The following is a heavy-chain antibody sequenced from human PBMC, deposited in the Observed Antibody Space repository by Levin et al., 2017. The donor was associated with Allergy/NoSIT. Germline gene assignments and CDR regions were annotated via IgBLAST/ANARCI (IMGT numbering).Heavy chain of an antibody. J-gene: IGHJ5*02. CDR3: AVRRESGGIYYPNWFDP. CDR1: GGSFSGYY. D-gene: IGHD1-26*01. CDR2: INHSGST. V-gene: IGHV4-34*01. Sequence: ASETLSLTCAVYGGSFSGYYWSWIRQPPGKGLEWIGEINHSGSTNYTPSLKSRVTISIDTSRNQFSLKLSCVTAADTAVYYCAVRRESGGIYYPNWFDPWGQGTLVTVSS.